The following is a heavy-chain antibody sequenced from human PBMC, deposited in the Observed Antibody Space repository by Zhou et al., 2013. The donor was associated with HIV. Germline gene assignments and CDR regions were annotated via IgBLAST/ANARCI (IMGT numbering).Heavy chain of an antibody. CDR1: GYTFTSYY. Sequence: QVQLVQSGAEVKKPGASVKVSCKASGYTFTSYYMHWVRQAPGQGLEWMGIINPSGGSTSYAQKFQGRVTMTRDTSTSTVYMELSSLRCEDTAVYYCAREVYYYDSSGQSRFGYYYYGMDVWGQGTTVTVSS. CDR2: INPSGGST. V-gene: IGHV1-46*01. CDR3: AREVYYYDSSGQSRFGYYYYGMDV. J-gene: IGHJ6*02. D-gene: IGHD3-22*01.